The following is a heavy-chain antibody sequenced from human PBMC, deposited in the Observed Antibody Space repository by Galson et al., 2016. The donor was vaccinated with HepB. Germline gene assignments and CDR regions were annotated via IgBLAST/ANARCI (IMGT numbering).Heavy chain of an antibody. CDR2: FDPEDGET. CDR1: GYSLSEIS. V-gene: IGHV1-24*01. Sequence: SVKVSCKVSGYSLSEISMHWVRQAPGKGLEWMGGFDPEDGETIYAPKFQGRVTMTEDTSADTAYLELSSLRSEDTAVYYCATDGQEWELGFWGQGTLVTVSS. D-gene: IGHD1-26*01. CDR3: ATDGQEWELGF. J-gene: IGHJ4*02.